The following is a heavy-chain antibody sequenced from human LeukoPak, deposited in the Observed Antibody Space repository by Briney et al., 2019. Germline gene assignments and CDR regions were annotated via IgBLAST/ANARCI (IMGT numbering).Heavy chain of an antibody. CDR3: ARDPTDTAMVSFDY. Sequence: GGSLRLSCAASGFTFSSYSMNWVRQAPGKGLEWVSSISSSSSYIYYADSVKGRFTISRDNAKNPLYLQMNSLRAEDTAVYYCARDPTDTAMVSFDYWGQGTLVTVSS. D-gene: IGHD5-18*01. CDR1: GFTFSSYS. J-gene: IGHJ4*02. CDR2: ISSSSSYI. V-gene: IGHV3-21*01.